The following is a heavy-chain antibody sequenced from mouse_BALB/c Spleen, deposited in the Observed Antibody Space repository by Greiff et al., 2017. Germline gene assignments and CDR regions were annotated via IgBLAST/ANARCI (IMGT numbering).Heavy chain of an antibody. V-gene: IGHV5-12-1*01. D-gene: IGHD1-1*01. CDR3: ARSPYYYGSSPFDY. J-gene: IGHJ2*01. CDR1: GFAFSSYD. CDR2: ISSGGGST. Sequence: EVQGVESGGGLVKPGGSLKLSCAASGFAFSSYDMSWVRQTPEKRLEWVAYISSGGGSTYYPDTVKGRFTISRDNAKNTLYLQMSSLKSEDTALYYCARSPYYYGSSPFDYWGQGTTLTVSS.